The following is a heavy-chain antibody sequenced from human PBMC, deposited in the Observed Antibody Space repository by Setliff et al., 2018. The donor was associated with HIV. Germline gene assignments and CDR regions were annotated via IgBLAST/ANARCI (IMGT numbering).Heavy chain of an antibody. Sequence: SETLSLTCAVYRASFSSYYWSWIRQSPGKGLEWIAEMNYSGSTNYNPSLKSRVTMSVDTSKNQFSLNVTSVNAADTAVYYCARGRCSGGTCSGRYSYLHIDVWGKGTTVTVSS. J-gene: IGHJ6*03. CDR1: RASFSSYY. V-gene: IGHV4-34*01. D-gene: IGHD2-15*01. CDR2: MNYSGST. CDR3: ARGRCSGGTCSGRYSYLHIDV.